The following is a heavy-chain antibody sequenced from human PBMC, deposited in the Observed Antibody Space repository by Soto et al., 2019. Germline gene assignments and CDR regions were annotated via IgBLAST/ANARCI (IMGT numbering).Heavy chain of an antibody. D-gene: IGHD2-21*01. J-gene: IGHJ6*02. Sequence: SETLSLTCTVSGGSVSSYYWSWIRQPPGKGLEWIGYIYYSESTNYNPSLKSRVTISLDTSKNQFSLKLRSVTAADTAVYYCARARDFGAARYYYDLDVWGQGTSVTVSS. CDR3: ARARDFGAARYYYDLDV. CDR2: IYYSEST. CDR1: GGSVSSYY. V-gene: IGHV4-59*02.